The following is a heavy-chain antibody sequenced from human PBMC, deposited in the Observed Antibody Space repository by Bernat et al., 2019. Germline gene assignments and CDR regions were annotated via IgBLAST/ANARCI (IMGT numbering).Heavy chain of an antibody. CDR2: ISSSSSYT. J-gene: IGHJ6*03. CDR1: GFTFSDYY. CDR3: ARGTSTSAPYMDV. Sequence: QVQLVESGGGLVKPGGSLRLSCAASGFTFSDYYMSWIRQAPGTGLDWVSNISSSSSYTNSADSVKGRFTISRANAKNSLYLQMNSLRAEDTAVYYCARGTSTSAPYMDVWGKGTTVTVSS. V-gene: IGHV3-11*05.